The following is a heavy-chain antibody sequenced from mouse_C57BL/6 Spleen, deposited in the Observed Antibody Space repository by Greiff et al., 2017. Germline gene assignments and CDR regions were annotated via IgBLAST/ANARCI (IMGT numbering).Heavy chain of an antibody. J-gene: IGHJ3*01. CDR2: IDPVTGGT. Sequence: VQLQQSGAELVRPGASVTLSCTASGFTFTDYEMHWVKQTPVHGLEWIGAIDPVTGGTAYKQKFKGKAILTADKSASTAYMELRSLTSEDSAVYYCTRERVRGDVEFAYWGQGTLVTVSA. D-gene: IGHD2-2*01. CDR3: TRERVRGDVEFAY. V-gene: IGHV1-15*01. CDR1: GFTFTDYE.